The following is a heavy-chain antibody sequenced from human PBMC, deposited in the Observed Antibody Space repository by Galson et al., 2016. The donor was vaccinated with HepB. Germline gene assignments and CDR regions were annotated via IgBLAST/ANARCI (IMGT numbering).Heavy chain of an antibody. CDR2: IYPXXSDT. D-gene: IGHD3-22*01. CDR1: XXXFTXXW. Sequence: QSGAEVKKSGESLTIXXXGSXXXFTXXWIXXXRQXXXKGXXWMXXIYPXXSDTRYSPSFQGQVTXSADXSISSAYVQWGSLKASDTAMYYCARLTMIAXDDYWXXXTLXTXSS. J-gene: IGHJ4*01. CDR3: ARLTMIAXDDY. V-gene: IGHV5-51*01.